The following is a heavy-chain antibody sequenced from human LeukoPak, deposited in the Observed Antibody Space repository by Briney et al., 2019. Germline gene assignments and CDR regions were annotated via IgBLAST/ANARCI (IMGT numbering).Heavy chain of an antibody. CDR2: IYYSGST. J-gene: IGHJ4*02. CDR1: GGSISSGDYY. V-gene: IGHV4-30-4*01. CDR3: ARDAPSYGSGSFAPSPY. D-gene: IGHD3-10*01. Sequence: SETLSLTCTVSGGSISSGDYYCSWIRQPPGKGLEWIGYIYYSGSTYYNPSLKSRVTISVDTSKNQFSLKLSSVTAADTAVYYCARDAPSYGSGSFAPSPYWGQGTLVTVSS.